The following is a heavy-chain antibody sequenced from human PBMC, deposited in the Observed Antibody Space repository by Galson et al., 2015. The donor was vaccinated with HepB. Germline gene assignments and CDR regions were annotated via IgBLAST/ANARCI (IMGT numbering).Heavy chain of an antibody. V-gene: IGHV3-30-3*01. CDR2: ISYDGSNQ. CDR1: GFTFSSYA. Sequence: SLRLSCAASGFTFSSYAMSWVRQAPGKGLEWVAIISYDGSNQYYADSVKGRFTISRDNSKNTLYLQMNSQRNEETAVYYCARAKYQMSLWGYWGQGTLVTVSS. D-gene: IGHD2-21*01. CDR3: ARAKYQMSLWGY. J-gene: IGHJ4*02.